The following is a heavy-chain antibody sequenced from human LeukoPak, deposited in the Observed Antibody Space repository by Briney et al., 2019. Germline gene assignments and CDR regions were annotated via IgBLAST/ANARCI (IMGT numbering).Heavy chain of an antibody. V-gene: IGHV1-69*04. J-gene: IGHJ4*02. CDR1: GGTFSSYA. Sequence: ASVKVSCKASGGTFSSYAISWVRQAPEQGLEWMGRIIPIFGIANYAQKLQGRVTITADKSTSTAYMELSSLRSEDTAVYYCARAVVSDRDFWSGYEYFDYWGRGTLVTVSS. CDR2: IIPIFGIA. CDR3: ARAVVSDRDFWSGYEYFDY. D-gene: IGHD3-3*01.